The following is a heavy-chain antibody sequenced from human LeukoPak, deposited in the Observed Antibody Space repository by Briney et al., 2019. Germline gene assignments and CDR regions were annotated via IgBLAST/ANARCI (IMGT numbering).Heavy chain of an antibody. CDR3: AKDPYYYYDGGYYFDY. V-gene: IGHV3-30*02. Sequence: GGSLRLSCATSGFTFSSYDMHWVRQAPGKGLEWVAFGRYDGSNKNYADSVQGRFTISRDNSKDTLYLHMTSLRAEDTAVYYCAKDPYYYYDGGYYFDYWGQGTLVTVSS. CDR2: GRYDGSNK. J-gene: IGHJ4*02. D-gene: IGHD3-22*01. CDR1: GFTFSSYD.